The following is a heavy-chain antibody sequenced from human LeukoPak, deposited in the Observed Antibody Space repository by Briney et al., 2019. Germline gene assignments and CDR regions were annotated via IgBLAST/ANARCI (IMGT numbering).Heavy chain of an antibody. D-gene: IGHD5-12*01. J-gene: IGHJ4*02. CDR1: GFTFSSYA. V-gene: IGHV3-48*03. CDR3: ARSLSGYDPLSAF. CDR2: MTASSVTF. Sequence: PGGSLRLSCEVSGFTFSSYAMTWVSQVPGRGLEWIAYMTASSVTFYYADSVRGRFTISRDNARNSLFLQMNSLTVEDTAVYYCARSLSGYDPLSAFWGQGTLVTVSS.